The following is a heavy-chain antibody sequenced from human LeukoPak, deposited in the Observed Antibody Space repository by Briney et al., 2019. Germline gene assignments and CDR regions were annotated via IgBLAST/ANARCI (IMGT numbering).Heavy chain of an antibody. CDR3: ARDVAYAFDI. J-gene: IGHJ3*02. V-gene: IGHV3-48*02. CDR2: INSGSDAV. D-gene: IGHD2-21*01. Sequence: GGSLRLSCAASGFTFSSYSMNWVRQAPGKGLEWVSYINSGSDAVDYADFMKGRFTISRDNAKNSLYLQMNSLRDEDTAVYYCARDVAYAFDIWGQGTMVTVSS. CDR1: GFTFSSYS.